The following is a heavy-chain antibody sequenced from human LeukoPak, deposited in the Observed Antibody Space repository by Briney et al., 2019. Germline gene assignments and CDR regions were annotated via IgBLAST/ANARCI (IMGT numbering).Heavy chain of an antibody. V-gene: IGHV4-59*01. CDR3: ARDAGADRPFDY. CDR2: IYYSGYT. Sequence: SETLSLTCTVSGGPIINYYWTWIRQPPGKGLEWIGNIYYSGYTSYNPSLNSRVTISVDTSKNQFSLKLSSVTAADTAVYYCARDAGADRPFDYWGQGTLVTVSS. J-gene: IGHJ4*02. CDR1: GGPIINYY. D-gene: IGHD6-6*01.